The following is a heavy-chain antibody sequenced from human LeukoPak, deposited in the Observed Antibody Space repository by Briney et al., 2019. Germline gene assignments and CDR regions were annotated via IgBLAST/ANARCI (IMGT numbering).Heavy chain of an antibody. V-gene: IGHV4-4*02. CDR2: VHLSGAS. CDR1: GGSILSTNW. CDR3: ARESGAFSPFGF. J-gene: IGHJ1*01. D-gene: IGHD1-26*01. Sequence: SETLSLTCAVSGGSILSTNWWSWVRQPPGRGLEWTGGVHLSGASNYNPSLKSRVNMSIDKSRNQLSLELTSVTAADTAMYYCARESGAFSPFGFWGQGTLVTVSS.